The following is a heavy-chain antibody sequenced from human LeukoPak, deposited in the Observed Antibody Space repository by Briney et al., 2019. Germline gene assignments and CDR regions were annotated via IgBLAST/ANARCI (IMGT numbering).Heavy chain of an antibody. J-gene: IGHJ5*02. CDR2: IYYSGST. CDR1: GGSISSYY. CDR3: ARSVYGGQTGSWFDP. D-gene: IGHD4-23*01. V-gene: IGHV4-59*01. Sequence: ETLSLTCTVSGGSISSYYWSLIRQPPGKGLEWIGYIYYSGSTNYNPSLKSRVTISVDTSKNQFSLKLSSVTAADTAVYYCARSVYGGQTGSWFDPWGQGTLVTVSS.